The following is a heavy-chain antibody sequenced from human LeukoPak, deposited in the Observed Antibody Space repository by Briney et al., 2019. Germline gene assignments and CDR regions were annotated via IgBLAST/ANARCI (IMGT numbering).Heavy chain of an antibody. J-gene: IGHJ4*02. V-gene: IGHV3-48*03. Sequence: PGGSLRLSCAASGFTFSSYEMNWVRQAPGKGLEWVSYISSSGSTIYYADSVKGRFTISRDNAKNSLYLQMNSLTAEDTAVYYCARDLGDCGGDCDDYWGQGTLVTVSS. CDR3: ARDLGDCGGDCDDY. CDR1: GFTFSSYE. CDR2: ISSSGSTI. D-gene: IGHD2-21*02.